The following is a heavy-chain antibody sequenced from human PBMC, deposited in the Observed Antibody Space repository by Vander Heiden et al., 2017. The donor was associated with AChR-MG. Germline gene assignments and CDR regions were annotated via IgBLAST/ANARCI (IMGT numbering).Heavy chain of an antibody. V-gene: IGHV4-30-4*01. CDR3: ARIPLIMVRGVVDPPYYFDS. Sequence: QVQLQESGPGLVKPSQILSLTCTVSNGSITNGESYWSCIRQTPGEGLEWIGYIYYSGTTYYNPSLKSRVSISVDTTKNQFSLNLRSVTAADTAVYYCARIPLIMVRGVVDPPYYFDSWGQGTLVTVSS. CDR1: NGSITNGESY. CDR2: IYYSGTT. D-gene: IGHD3-10*01. J-gene: IGHJ4*02.